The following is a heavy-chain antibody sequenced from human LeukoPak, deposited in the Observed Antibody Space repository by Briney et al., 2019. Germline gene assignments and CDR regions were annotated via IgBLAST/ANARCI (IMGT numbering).Heavy chain of an antibody. CDR1: GFTFDDYA. J-gene: IGHJ6*02. CDR3: AKDIMDSSGWYSSYYYYGMDV. Sequence: PGRSLRLSCAASGFTFDDYAMHWVRQAPGKGLEWVSGISWNSGSIGYADSVKGRFTISRDNAKNSLYLQMNSLRAEDTALYYCAKDIMDSSGWYSSYYYYGMDVWGQGTTVTVSS. CDR2: ISWNSGSI. V-gene: IGHV3-9*01. D-gene: IGHD6-19*01.